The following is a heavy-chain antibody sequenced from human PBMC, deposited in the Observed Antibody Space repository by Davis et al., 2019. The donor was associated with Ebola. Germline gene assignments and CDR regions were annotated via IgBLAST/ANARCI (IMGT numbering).Heavy chain of an antibody. D-gene: IGHD5-12*01. V-gene: IGHV3-74*01. CDR3: TRVPRDRYGYEGDY. CDR1: EFTFSNYW. Sequence: GESLKISCAASEFTFSNYWMSWVRQAPGKGLEWVSHINTDGRRTNYADLVRGRFTISRVNAENTWYLQLNSLRVEDTAVYYCTRVPRDRYGYEGDYWGQGTLVTVSS. CDR2: INTDGRRT. J-gene: IGHJ4*02.